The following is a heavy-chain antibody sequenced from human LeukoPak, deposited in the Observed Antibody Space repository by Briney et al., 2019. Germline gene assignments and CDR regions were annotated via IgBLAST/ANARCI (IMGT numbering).Heavy chain of an antibody. D-gene: IGHD2-15*01. V-gene: IGHV7-4-1*02. Sequence: ASVKVSCKASGYTFSSYAMNWVRQAPGQGLEWMGWITTNSGNPTYAQGSTGRLVLSLDTSVRTTYLQISSLKAEDTAIYYCARGRGYCSDSSCYFDYWGQGTLVTVSS. J-gene: IGHJ4*02. CDR3: ARGRGYCSDSSCYFDY. CDR2: ITTNSGNP. CDR1: GYTFSSYA.